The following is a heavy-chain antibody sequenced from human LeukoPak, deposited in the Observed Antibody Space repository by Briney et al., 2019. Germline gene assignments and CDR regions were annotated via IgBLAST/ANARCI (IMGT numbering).Heavy chain of an antibody. J-gene: IGHJ4*02. V-gene: IGHV3-21*01. CDR2: ISSSSSYI. D-gene: IGHD1-26*01. CDR3: ARDRWEPLTVFDY. Sequence: GGSLRLSCAASGFTFSSYSMNWVRQAPGKGLEWVSSISSSSSYIYYADSVKGRFTISRDNAKNSLSLQMNSLRAEDTAVYYCARDRWEPLTVFDYWGQGTLVTVSS. CDR1: GFTFSSYS.